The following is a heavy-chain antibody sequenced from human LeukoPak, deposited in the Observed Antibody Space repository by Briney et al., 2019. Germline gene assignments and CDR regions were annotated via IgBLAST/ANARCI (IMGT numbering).Heavy chain of an antibody. CDR1: GGSISSSSYY. Sequence: PSETLSLTCTVSGGSISSSSYYWGWIRQPPGKGLEWIGSIYYSGSTYYNPSLKSRVTISVDTYKNQFSLKLRSVSAADTAVYYCARHWGEFESSGYYDYWGQGTLVTVSS. D-gene: IGHD3-22*01. J-gene: IGHJ4*02. V-gene: IGHV4-39*01. CDR2: IYYSGST. CDR3: ARHWGEFESSGYYDY.